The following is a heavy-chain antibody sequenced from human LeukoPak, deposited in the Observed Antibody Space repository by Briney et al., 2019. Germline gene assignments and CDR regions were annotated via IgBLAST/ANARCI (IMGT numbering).Heavy chain of an antibody. Sequence: GGSLRLSCSASGFAFSTYAMHWVRQAPGKGLEWVAVISYDGSYKDYGDPVKGRFTLSRGNSKSTVFLEMSSLRAEDTAVYHCARARLQWEVRYPRFDSWGQGTLVTVSS. J-gene: IGHJ4*02. CDR2: ISYDGSYK. D-gene: IGHD1-26*01. CDR1: GFAFSTYA. V-gene: IGHV3-30*03. CDR3: ARARLQWEVRYPRFDS.